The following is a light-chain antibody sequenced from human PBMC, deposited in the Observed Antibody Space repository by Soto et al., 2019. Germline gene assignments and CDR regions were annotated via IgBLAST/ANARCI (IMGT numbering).Light chain of an antibody. CDR3: NQYGCFPPAT. CDR1: QSVSSNY. CDR2: GAT. Sequence: EIVLTQSPGTLSLSPGERATLSCRASQSVSSNYLAWYQQKPGQAPRCLIYGATSRASGIPDRFSGSGSGSAGTIPISRPEPADSGLYSWNQYGCFPPATFGQGTKVEIK. V-gene: IGKV3-20*01. J-gene: IGKJ1*01.